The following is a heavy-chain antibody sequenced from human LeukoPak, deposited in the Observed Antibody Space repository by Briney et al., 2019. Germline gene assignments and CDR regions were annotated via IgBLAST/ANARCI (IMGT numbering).Heavy chain of an antibody. CDR1: GFTDSSNY. D-gene: IGHD6-13*01. CDR3: AVERYSSTLGKEDY. V-gene: IGHV3-66*01. J-gene: IGHJ4*02. Sequence: GGSLRLSCAASGFTDSSNYMSWVRQAPGKGLEWVSVIYSGGSTYYADSVKGRFTISRDNSKNTLYLQMNSLRAEDTAVYYCAVERYSSTLGKEDYWGQGTLVTVSS. CDR2: IYSGGST.